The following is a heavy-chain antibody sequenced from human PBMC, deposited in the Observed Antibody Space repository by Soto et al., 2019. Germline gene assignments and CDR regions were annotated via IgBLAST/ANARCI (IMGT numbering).Heavy chain of an antibody. D-gene: IGHD2-2*01. CDR1: GFTFGNAW. J-gene: IGHJ6*02. CDR3: TTCSTSCYDAYYYGMDV. Sequence: GSLRLSCAASGFTFGNAWMSWVRQAPGKGPEWVGRIKSKTDGGTTDYAAPVKGRFTISRDDSKNTLYLQMNSLKTEDTAVYYCTTCSTSCYDAYYYGMDVWGQGTTVTVSS. V-gene: IGHV3-15*01. CDR2: IKSKTDGGTT.